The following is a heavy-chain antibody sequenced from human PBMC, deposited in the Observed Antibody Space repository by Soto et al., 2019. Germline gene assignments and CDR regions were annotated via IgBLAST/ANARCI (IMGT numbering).Heavy chain of an antibody. D-gene: IGHD2-2*02. CDR3: AREPQGIGIVVVPAAIGGIDY. J-gene: IGHJ4*02. CDR2: ISAYNGNT. CDR1: GYTFTSYG. Sequence: QVQLVQSGAEVKKPGASVKVSCKASGYTFTSYGISWVRQAPGQGLEWMGSISAYNGNTSYAQKLQGRVTMTTDTSTSTAYMELRSLRSDDTAVYYCAREPQGIGIVVVPAAIGGIDYWGQGTLVTVSS. V-gene: IGHV1-18*01.